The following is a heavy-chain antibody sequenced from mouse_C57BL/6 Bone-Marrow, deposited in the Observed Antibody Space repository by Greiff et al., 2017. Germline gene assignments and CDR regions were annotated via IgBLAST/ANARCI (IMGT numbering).Heavy chain of an antibody. J-gene: IGHJ2*01. CDR1: GYTFTSYG. CDR2: IYPRGGNT. Sequence: QVQLQQSGAELARPGASVKLSCKASGYTFTSYGISWVKQRTGQGLEWIGEIYPRGGNTYYNEKFKGKATLTADKSSSTAYMELRSLTSEDSAVYFCARSGYSGYFDYWGQGTTLTVSS. V-gene: IGHV1-81*01. CDR3: ARSGYSGYFDY. D-gene: IGHD2-12*01.